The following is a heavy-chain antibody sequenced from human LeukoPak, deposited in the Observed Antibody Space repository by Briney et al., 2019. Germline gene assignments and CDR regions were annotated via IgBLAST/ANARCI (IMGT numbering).Heavy chain of an antibody. Sequence: SETLSLTCTVSGYSISSGYYWGWIRPPPGKGLEWIGSIYHSGSTYYNPSLKSRVTISVDKSKNQFSLMLTSVTAADTAVYYCAISSYYRVWFDPWGQGTLVTVSS. D-gene: IGHD6-6*01. V-gene: IGHV4-38-2*02. J-gene: IGHJ5*02. CDR1: GYSISSGYY. CDR2: IYHSGST. CDR3: AISSYYRVWFDP.